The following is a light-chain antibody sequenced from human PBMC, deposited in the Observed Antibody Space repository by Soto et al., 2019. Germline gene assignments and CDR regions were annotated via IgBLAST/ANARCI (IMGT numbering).Light chain of an antibody. CDR1: QSISNY. CDR3: QQSYSTPRT. CDR2: AAS. V-gene: IGKV1-39*01. J-gene: IGKJ1*01. Sequence: DIQMTQSPSSLSASVGDRVTITCRASQSISNYLNWYQQKPGKAPKLLIYAASSLQSGVPSRLSGSGSGTDFTLTISSLQPEDFATYYCQQSYSTPRTFGQVTKVEIK.